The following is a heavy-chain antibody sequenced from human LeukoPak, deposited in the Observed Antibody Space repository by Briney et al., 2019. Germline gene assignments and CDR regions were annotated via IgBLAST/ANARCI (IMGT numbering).Heavy chain of an antibody. Sequence: SETLSLTCTVSGASISDYYWSWLRQPPGKGLEWIGFFSNSGTTNYNPSLKSRVTMSVDTSKNQFSLKLSSVTAADTAVYYCARGSNWADYWGQGTLVTVSS. V-gene: IGHV4-59*12. J-gene: IGHJ4*02. CDR2: FSNSGTT. D-gene: IGHD7-27*01. CDR1: GASISDYY. CDR3: ARGSNWADY.